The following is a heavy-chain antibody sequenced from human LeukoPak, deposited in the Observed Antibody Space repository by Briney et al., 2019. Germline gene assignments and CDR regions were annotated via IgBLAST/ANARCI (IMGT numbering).Heavy chain of an antibody. CDR3: ARDNGYSSSKIFDY. CDR1: GFTFSSYG. Sequence: PGGALRLSCAASGFTFSSYGMHWVRQAPGKGLEWVAFIRYDGSNKYYADSVRGRFTISRDNAKNSLYLQMNILRAEHTAVYYCARDNGYSSSKIFDYWGQGTLVTVSS. J-gene: IGHJ4*02. CDR2: IRYDGSNK. D-gene: IGHD6-6*01. V-gene: IGHV3-30*02.